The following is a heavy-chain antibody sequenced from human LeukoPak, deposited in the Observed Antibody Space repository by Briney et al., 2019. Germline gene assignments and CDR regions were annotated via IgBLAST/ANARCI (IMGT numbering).Heavy chain of an antibody. Sequence: GGSLRLSCVASGFSFGKYWMSWVRQAPGKGLEWVANIKLDGSEKNYVDSVKGRFTISRDNTKNSLYLQMNSLRAEDTALYHCARNNGMDVWGQGTTVIVSS. J-gene: IGHJ6*02. CDR3: ARNNGMDV. CDR2: IKLDGSEK. V-gene: IGHV3-7*03. CDR1: GFSFGKYW.